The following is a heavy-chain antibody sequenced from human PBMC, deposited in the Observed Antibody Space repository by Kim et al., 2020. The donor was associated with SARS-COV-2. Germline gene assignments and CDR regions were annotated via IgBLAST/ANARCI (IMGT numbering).Heavy chain of an antibody. Sequence: SVKVSCKASGDSFNNYAINWVRQAPGQGLEWVGRLIPALGLPNYAQTFRDRVAISADQFTSSVYMEVTGLRSDDTALYYCARSRVGEPGTQPLDSWGQGSLVIVSS. CDR3: ARSRVGEPGTQPLDS. CDR2: LIPALGLP. D-gene: IGHD1-1*01. J-gene: IGHJ4*02. CDR1: GDSFNNYA. V-gene: IGHV1-69*04.